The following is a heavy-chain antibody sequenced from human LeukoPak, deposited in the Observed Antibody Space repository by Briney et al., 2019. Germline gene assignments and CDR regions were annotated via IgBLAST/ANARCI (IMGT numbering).Heavy chain of an antibody. CDR1: GYSISSGYY. Sequence: SETLSLTCTVSGYSISSGYYWGWLRQPPGGGLEWIGTIYHSGSTYYNPSLKSRVTISVDTSKNQFSLKLSSVTAADTAVYYCARGEEYYYDSSGYYPLDYWGQGTLVTVSS. V-gene: IGHV4-38-2*02. D-gene: IGHD3-22*01. CDR2: IYHSGST. J-gene: IGHJ4*02. CDR3: ARGEEYYYDSSGYYPLDY.